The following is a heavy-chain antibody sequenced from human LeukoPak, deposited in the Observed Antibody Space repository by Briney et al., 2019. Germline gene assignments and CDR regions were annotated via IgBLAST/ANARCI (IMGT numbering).Heavy chain of an antibody. Sequence: SETLSLTCAVYGGSFSGYYWSWIRQPPGKGLEWIGEINHSGSTNYNPSLKSRVTISVDTSKNQFSLKLSSVTAADTAVYYCAPLVPAAILFDYWGQGTLVTVSS. D-gene: IGHD2-2*02. J-gene: IGHJ4*02. CDR2: INHSGST. CDR1: GGSFSGYY. V-gene: IGHV4-34*01. CDR3: APLVPAAILFDY.